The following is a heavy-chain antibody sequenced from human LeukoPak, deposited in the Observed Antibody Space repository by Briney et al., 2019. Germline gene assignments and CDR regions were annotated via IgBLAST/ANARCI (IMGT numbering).Heavy chain of an antibody. CDR3: ARDPKNSNSWYWYFDL. V-gene: IGHV3-11*01. CDR2: MSGSGGTI. CDR1: AFAFSDYY. J-gene: IGHJ2*01. Sequence: GGSLKLSVEPSAFAFSDYYMSRIRKAPGRGLEGIYYMSGSGGTIYYADSVRGRFTISMDHAKNSLNLQMNSLSAEDTAVYYCARDPKNSNSWYWYFDLWGRGTLVTVSS. D-gene: IGHD6-13*01.